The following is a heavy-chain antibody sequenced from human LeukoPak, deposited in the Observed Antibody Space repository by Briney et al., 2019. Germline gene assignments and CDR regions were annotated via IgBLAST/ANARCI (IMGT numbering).Heavy chain of an antibody. CDR2: IYYSGST. Sequence: AETLSLTCTVSGGSISSSSYYWGWIRQPPGKGLEWIGSIYYSGSTYYNPSLKSRVTISVDTSKNQFSLKLSSVTAADTAVYYCARHEPWYFEPGATDYWGQGTLVTVSS. J-gene: IGHJ4*02. D-gene: IGHD3-9*01. CDR1: GGSISSSSYY. CDR3: ARHEPWYFEPGATDY. V-gene: IGHV4-39*01.